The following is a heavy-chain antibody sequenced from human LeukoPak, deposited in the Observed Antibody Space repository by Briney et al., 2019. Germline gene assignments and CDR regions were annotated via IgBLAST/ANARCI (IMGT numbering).Heavy chain of an antibody. Sequence: ETLSLTCAVSGGSISSRNWWSWVRQAPGKGLEWLSGISPRGGGTYYADSVKGRFTISRDDSKNTLSLQMNSLRVEDTAVYYCGRDLAWGAFDYWGQGTLVTVSS. J-gene: IGHJ4*02. CDR3: GRDLAWGAFDY. D-gene: IGHD7-27*01. CDR1: GGSISSRN. CDR2: ISPRGGGT. V-gene: IGHV3-23*01.